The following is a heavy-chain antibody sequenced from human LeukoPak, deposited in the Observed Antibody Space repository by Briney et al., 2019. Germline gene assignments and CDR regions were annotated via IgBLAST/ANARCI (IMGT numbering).Heavy chain of an antibody. V-gene: IGHV3-23*01. CDR1: GFTFSSYA. Sequence: HSGGSLRLSCAASGFTFSSYAMSWVRQAPGKGLEWVSAISGSGGSTYYADSVKGPFTISRDNSKNTLYLQMNSLRAEDTAVYYCAKPRSVAGAHDAFDIWGQGTMVTVSS. D-gene: IGHD6-19*01. CDR2: ISGSGGST. CDR3: AKPRSVAGAHDAFDI. J-gene: IGHJ3*02.